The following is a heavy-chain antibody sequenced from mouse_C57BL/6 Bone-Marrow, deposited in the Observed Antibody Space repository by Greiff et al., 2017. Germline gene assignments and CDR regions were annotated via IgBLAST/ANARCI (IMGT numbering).Heavy chain of an antibody. CDR2: IDPENGDT. CDR3: ARPYYSNYWYFDV. J-gene: IGHJ1*03. CDR1: GFNIKDDY. Sequence: EVQLQQSGAELVRPGASVKLSCTASGFNIKDDYMHWVKQRPEQGLEWIGWIDPENGDTEYASKFPGKATITADTSSNTAYLQLSSLTSEDSAVYYCARPYYSNYWYFDVWGTGTTVTVSS. V-gene: IGHV14-4*01. D-gene: IGHD2-5*01.